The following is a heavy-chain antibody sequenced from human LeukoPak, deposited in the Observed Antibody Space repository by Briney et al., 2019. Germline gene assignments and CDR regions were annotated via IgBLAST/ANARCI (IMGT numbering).Heavy chain of an antibody. D-gene: IGHD2-2*01. CDR3: ARGRRIVVVPADSRPGGQVERLGDYYYMDV. CDR2: IIPIFGTA. J-gene: IGHJ6*03. Sequence: SVKVSRKASGGTFSSYAISWVRQAPGQGLEWMGGIIPIFGTANYAQKFQGRVTITTDESTSTAYMELSSLRSEDTAVYYCARGRRIVVVPADSRPGGQVERLGDYYYMDVWGKGTTVTVSS. CDR1: GGTFSSYA. V-gene: IGHV1-69*05.